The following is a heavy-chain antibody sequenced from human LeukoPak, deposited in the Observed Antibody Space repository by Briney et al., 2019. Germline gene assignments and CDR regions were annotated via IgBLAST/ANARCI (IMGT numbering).Heavy chain of an antibody. D-gene: IGHD3-10*01. V-gene: IGHV4-30-2*01. CDR1: GGSISSGGYY. CDR2: IYHSGST. J-gene: IGHJ3*02. CDR3: ARVPEYGSGLWAFDI. Sequence: SETLSLTCTVSGGSISSGGYYWSWIRQPPGKGLEWIGYIYHSGSTYYNPSLKSRVTISVDRSKNQFSLKLSSVTAADTAVYYCARVPEYGSGLWAFDIWGQGTMVTVSS.